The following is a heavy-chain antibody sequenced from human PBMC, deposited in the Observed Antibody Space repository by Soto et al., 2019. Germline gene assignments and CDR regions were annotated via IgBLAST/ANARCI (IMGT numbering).Heavy chain of an antibody. V-gene: IGHV3-30*07. D-gene: IGHD6-25*01. J-gene: IGHJ3*02. CDR3: GREGSERTGAFDI. Sequence: DSVKGRFTISRDNSKNTLYLQMNGLRAEDTAVYYCGREGSERTGAFDIWGQGTMVTVSS.